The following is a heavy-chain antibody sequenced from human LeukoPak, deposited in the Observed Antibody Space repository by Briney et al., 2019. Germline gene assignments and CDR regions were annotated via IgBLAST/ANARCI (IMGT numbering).Heavy chain of an antibody. CDR3: TRDRGAYNLYDY. CDR2: IRSKAYGETA. CDR1: GFSFSSYG. Sequence: AGGSLRLSCAVSGFSFSSYGMHWIRQAPGKGLEWVGFIRSKAYGETADYAASVKGRFTISRDDSKAIAYLQMNGLKTEDTAVYHCTRDRGAYNLYDYWGQGTLVTVSS. D-gene: IGHD1-1*01. V-gene: IGHV3-49*03. J-gene: IGHJ4*02.